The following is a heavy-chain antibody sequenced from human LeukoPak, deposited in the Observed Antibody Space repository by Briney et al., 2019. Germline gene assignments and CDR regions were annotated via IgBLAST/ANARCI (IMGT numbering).Heavy chain of an antibody. J-gene: IGHJ4*02. CDR2: ISSSSSYI. CDR1: GLTFSSYS. Sequence: GGSLRLSCAASGLTFSSYSMNWVRQAPGKGLEWVSSISSSSSYIYYADSVKGRFTISRDNAKNSLYLQMNSLRAEDTAVYYCARVSPGNYANYFDYWGQGTLVTVSS. D-gene: IGHD1-7*01. V-gene: IGHV3-21*01. CDR3: ARVSPGNYANYFDY.